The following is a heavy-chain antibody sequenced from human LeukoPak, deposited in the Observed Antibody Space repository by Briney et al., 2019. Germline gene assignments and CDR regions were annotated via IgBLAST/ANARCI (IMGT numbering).Heavy chain of an antibody. CDR3: ARGPVEMASLYFDY. CDR1: GGTFSSYA. Sequence: SVNVSCTASGGTFSSYAISWVRQAPGQGRDWMGGITPIFGTANYAQKFQGRVTITADESTSTAYMELSSLRSEDTAVYYYARGPVEMASLYFDYWGQGTLVTVSS. D-gene: IGHD5-24*01. CDR2: ITPIFGTA. V-gene: IGHV1-69*13. J-gene: IGHJ4*02.